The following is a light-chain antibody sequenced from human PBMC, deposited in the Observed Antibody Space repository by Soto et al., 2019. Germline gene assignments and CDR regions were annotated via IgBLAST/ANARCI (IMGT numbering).Light chain of an antibody. J-gene: IGKJ3*01. V-gene: IGKV3-20*01. Sequence: EVVLTQSPGTLSLSPGERATLSCRASQIVTINSLAWYQQKPGQPPRLLIYAASTRASAIPDRFSGSWSGTDLTLTISRLQPEDFALYYCQQYGDSPFTFGPGTRVDVK. CDR3: QQYGDSPFT. CDR1: QIVTINS. CDR2: AAS.